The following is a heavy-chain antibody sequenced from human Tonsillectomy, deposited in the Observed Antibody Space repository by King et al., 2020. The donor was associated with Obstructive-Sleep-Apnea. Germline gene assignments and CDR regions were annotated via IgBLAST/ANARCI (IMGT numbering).Heavy chain of an antibody. V-gene: IGHV3-15*01. CDR3: TTDSQVVRAFDT. D-gene: IGHD2-15*01. Sequence: QLVQSGGGLVKPGGSLRLSCAASGFTFSNAWMSWVRQAPGKGLEWVVRIKTKTDNGTTDYAAPVKGRFTFSRDDSKNTLFLQKNSLQTDDTAVYYCTTDSQVVRAFDTWGQGTMVTVSS. CDR2: IKTKTDNGTT. J-gene: IGHJ3*02. CDR1: GFTFSNAW.